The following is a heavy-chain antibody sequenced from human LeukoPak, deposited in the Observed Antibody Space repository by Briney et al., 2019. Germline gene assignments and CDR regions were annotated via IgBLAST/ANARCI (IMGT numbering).Heavy chain of an antibody. D-gene: IGHD3-22*01. CDR2: IRSKTYGGTI. V-gene: IGHV3-49*04. CDR1: GFTFSNAW. Sequence: GGSLRLSCAASGFTFSNAWMSWVRQAPGKGLEWVSFIRSKTYGGTIEYAESVQGRFTISRDDSKSIAYLQMNSLKTEDTAVYYCTRVYGDSTGYYKYHLDYWGQGTLVTVSS. CDR3: TRVYGDSTGYYKYHLDY. J-gene: IGHJ4*02.